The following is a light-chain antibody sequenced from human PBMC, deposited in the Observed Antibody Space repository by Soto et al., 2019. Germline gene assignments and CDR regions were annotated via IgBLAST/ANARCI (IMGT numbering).Light chain of an antibody. J-gene: IGLJ3*02. CDR2: VTSDGSH. Sequence: QSVLTQSPSASASPGASVKLTCTLSSGHSDYAIAWHQQQPEKGPRYLLKVTSDGSHTKGDGIPDRFSGSSSGADRYLTISSLRSDDEADYYCQAWGTGGVCGGGTKLTVL. CDR1: SGHSDYA. V-gene: IGLV4-69*01. CDR3: QAWGTGGV.